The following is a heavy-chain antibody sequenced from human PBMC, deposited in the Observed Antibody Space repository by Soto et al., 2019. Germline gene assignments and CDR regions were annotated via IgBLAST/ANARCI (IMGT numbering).Heavy chain of an antibody. CDR3: ARDLLHYDSSVYWGWFDP. D-gene: IGHD3-22*01. J-gene: IGHJ5*02. CDR1: GGTFSSYA. V-gene: IGHV1-69*01. CDR2: IIPIFGTA. Sequence: QVQLVQSGAEVKKPGSSVKVSCKASGGTFSSYAISWVRQAPGQGLEWMGGIIPIFGTANYAQKFQGRVTITEDESTRTAYMELSSLRSEDTALYYCARDLLHYDSSVYWGWFDPWGQGTLVTVSS.